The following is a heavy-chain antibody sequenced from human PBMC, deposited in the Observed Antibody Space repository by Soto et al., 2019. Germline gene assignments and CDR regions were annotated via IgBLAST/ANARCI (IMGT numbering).Heavy chain of an antibody. D-gene: IGHD3-10*01. J-gene: IGHJ4*02. Sequence: QVQLVESGGGVVQPGRSLRLSCAASGFTFSSYGMHWVRQAPGKGLEWVAVISYDGSNKYYADSVKGRFTISRDNSKNTLYLQMNSLRAEDTAVYYCAKDLWGYYYGSGSHFDYWGQGTLVTVSS. CDR3: AKDLWGYYYGSGSHFDY. CDR1: GFTFSSYG. V-gene: IGHV3-30*18. CDR2: ISYDGSNK.